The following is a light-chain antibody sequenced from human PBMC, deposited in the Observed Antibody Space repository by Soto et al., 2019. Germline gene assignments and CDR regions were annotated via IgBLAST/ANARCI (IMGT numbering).Light chain of an antibody. CDR3: QQVYIYPRT. J-gene: IGKJ1*01. Sequence: DIQLTQSPSFLSASVGDRVTITCRTSQGFSNSLAWYQQKPGKAPNLLIYAASTLQSGVPSRFSGSGSGTEFTLTISSLQPEDSATYYCQQVYIYPRTFGQGTKVEIK. CDR1: QGFSNS. CDR2: AAS. V-gene: IGKV1-9*01.